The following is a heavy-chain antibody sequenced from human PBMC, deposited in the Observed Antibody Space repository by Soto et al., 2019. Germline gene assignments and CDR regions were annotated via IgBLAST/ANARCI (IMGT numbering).Heavy chain of an antibody. CDR1: GYTFTSYA. J-gene: IGHJ6*02. Sequence: ASVKVSCKASGYTFTSYAMHWVRQAPGQRLEWMGWINAGNGNTKYSQKFQGRVTITRDTSASTAYMELNSLRSEDTAVYYCARGIVVVPAAIWTPMDVWGQGTTVTVSS. D-gene: IGHD2-2*02. CDR3: ARGIVVVPAAIWTPMDV. CDR2: INAGNGNT. V-gene: IGHV1-3*01.